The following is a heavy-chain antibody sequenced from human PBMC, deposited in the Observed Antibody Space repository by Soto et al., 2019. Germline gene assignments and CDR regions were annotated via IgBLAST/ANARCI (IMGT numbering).Heavy chain of an antibody. D-gene: IGHD1-1*01. V-gene: IGHV4-31*03. Sequence: SETLSLTCTVSGGSISSGGYYWSWIRQHPGKGLEWIGYIYYSGSTYYNPSLKSRVTISVDTSKNQFSLKLSSVTAADTAVYYCAREVPPHFMDVWGKGTTVTVS. CDR3: AREVPPHFMDV. CDR2: IYYSGST. CDR1: GGSISSGGYY. J-gene: IGHJ6*03.